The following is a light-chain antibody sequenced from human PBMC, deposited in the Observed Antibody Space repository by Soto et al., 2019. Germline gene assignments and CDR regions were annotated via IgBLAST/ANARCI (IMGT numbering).Light chain of an antibody. J-gene: IGKJ4*01. CDR3: QQYGTSLLT. CDR2: GAS. Sequence: EIVMTQSPATLSVSPGERATLSCRASQSVSSNLAWYQQKPGQAPRLLIYGASTRATGIPARFSGSGSGTEFTLTISRLEPEDFAAYYCQQYGTSLLTFGGGTKVDIK. CDR1: QSVSSN. V-gene: IGKV3-15*01.